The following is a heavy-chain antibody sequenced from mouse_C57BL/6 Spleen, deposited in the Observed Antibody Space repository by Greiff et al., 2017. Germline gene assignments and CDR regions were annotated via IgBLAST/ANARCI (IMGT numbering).Heavy chain of an antibody. CDR3: ARWATMATEGFAY. V-gene: IGHV1-19*01. CDR2: INPYNGGT. D-gene: IGHD2-1*01. Sequence: EVQLQESGPVLVKPGASVKMSCKASGYTFTDYYMNWVKQSPGKSLEWIGVINPYNGGTSYNQKFKGKATLTVDKSSSTAYMELNSLTSEDSAVYYCARWATMATEGFAYWGQGTLVTVSA. J-gene: IGHJ3*01. CDR1: GYTFTDYY.